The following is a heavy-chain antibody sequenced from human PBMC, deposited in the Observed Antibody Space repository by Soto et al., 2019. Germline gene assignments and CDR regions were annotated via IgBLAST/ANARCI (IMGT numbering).Heavy chain of an antibody. CDR3: ARVRASLWLAPPGGYYYYGMDV. D-gene: IGHD6-19*01. V-gene: IGHV6-1*01. Sequence: SQTLSLPCVISGDSVSSNSAAWNWIRQSPSRGLEWLGRTYYRSKWYNDYAVSVKSRITINPDTSKNQFSLQLNSVTPEDTAVYYCARVRASLWLAPPGGYYYYGMDVWGQGTTVTVSS. J-gene: IGHJ6*02. CDR2: TYYRSKWYN. CDR1: GDSVSSNSAA.